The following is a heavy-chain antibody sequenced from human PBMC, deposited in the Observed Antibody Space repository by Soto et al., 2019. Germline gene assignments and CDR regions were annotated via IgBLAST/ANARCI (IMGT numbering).Heavy chain of an antibody. V-gene: IGHV1-69*06. D-gene: IGHD3-22*01. CDR2: IIPIFGTA. CDR1: GGTFSSYA. CDR3: ARSRNVVSDAFDL. Sequence: GASVKVSCKASGGTFSSYAISWVRQAPGQGLEWMGGIIPIFGTANYAQKFQGRVTITADKSTSTAYMELSSLRSEDTAVYYCARSRNVVSDAFDLWAQGTMVTVSS. J-gene: IGHJ3*01.